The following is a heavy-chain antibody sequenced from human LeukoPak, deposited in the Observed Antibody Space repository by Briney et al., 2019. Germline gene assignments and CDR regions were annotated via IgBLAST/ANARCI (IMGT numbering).Heavy chain of an antibody. Sequence: SVKVSCKASGGTFSSYAISWVRQAPGQGLEWMGGIIPIFGTANYAQKFQGRVTITADESTSTAYMELSSLRSEDTAVYYCARDPYCSSTSCYPRGMDVWGQGTTVTVS. CDR2: IIPIFGTA. J-gene: IGHJ6*02. CDR3: ARDPYCSSTSCYPRGMDV. D-gene: IGHD2-2*01. CDR1: GGTFSSYA. V-gene: IGHV1-69*13.